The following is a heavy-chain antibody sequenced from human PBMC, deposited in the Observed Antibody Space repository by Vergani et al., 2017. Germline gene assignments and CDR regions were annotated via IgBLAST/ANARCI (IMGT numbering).Heavy chain of an antibody. Sequence: EVQLLESGGDLVQPGGSLRLSCAASGFTFNHYAMNWVRQAPGKGLEWVSGISGSGGSTYYAGSVKGRFTISSDSSKNTLYQQMNSLCAGDTAVYYCAEANPRNSRNDYLYYYLAMDGWGRGTTVTVSS. D-gene: IGHD1-1*01. J-gene: IGHJ6*02. CDR2: ISGSGGST. CDR1: GFTFNHYA. V-gene: IGHV3-23*01. CDR3: AEANPRNSRNDYLYYYLAMDG.